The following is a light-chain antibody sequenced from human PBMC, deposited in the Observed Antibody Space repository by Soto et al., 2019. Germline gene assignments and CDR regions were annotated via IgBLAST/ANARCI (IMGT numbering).Light chain of an antibody. J-gene: IGKJ4*01. CDR2: DVS. V-gene: IGKV1-33*01. Sequence: DIQMTQSPSSLSASLGDSVTITCQASHDISNYLNWYQHKPGKAPKILIYDVSNLEAGVPSRFSGSGSGTDFVLTISSLQPEDIATYYCQKYDNLLLSFGGGTRVEIK. CDR3: QKYDNLLLS. CDR1: HDISNY.